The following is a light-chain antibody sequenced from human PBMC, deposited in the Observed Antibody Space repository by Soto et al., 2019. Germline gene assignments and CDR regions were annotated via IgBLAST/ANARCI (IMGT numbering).Light chain of an antibody. Sequence: EIVMTQSPATLSVSPGERATLSCRASQSVSTYLAWYQQKPGQAPRLLIYDASSRATGIPDRFSGSGSGTDFTLTISRLEPDDFAVYYCQHYGSSRTFGQGTKVDIK. CDR3: QHYGSSRT. J-gene: IGKJ1*01. V-gene: IGKV3-20*01. CDR1: QSVSTY. CDR2: DAS.